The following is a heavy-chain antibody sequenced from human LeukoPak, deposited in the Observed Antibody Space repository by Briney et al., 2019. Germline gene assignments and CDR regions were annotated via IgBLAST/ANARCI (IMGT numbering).Heavy chain of an antibody. CDR3: ARNPFYSGYDDYYFDY. CDR1: GVSVSSRSYY. J-gene: IGHJ4*02. Sequence: PSETLSLTCTVSGVSVSSRSYYWSWIRQPPGKGLEWIGYIYYSGNTNYNPSLKSRVTISLDTSKNQFSLKLSSVTAADTAVYYCARNPFYSGYDDYYFDYWGQGTLVTVSS. CDR2: IYYSGNT. D-gene: IGHD5-12*01. V-gene: IGHV4-61*01.